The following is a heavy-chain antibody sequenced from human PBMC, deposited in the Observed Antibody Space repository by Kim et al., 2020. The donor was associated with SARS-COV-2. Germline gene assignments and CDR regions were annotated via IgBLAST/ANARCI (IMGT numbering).Heavy chain of an antibody. Sequence: SETLSLTCTVSGGSISSGSYYWSWIRQPAGKGLEWIGRIYTSGSTNHNPSLKSRVTISVDTSKNQFSLKLSSVTAADTAVYYCASGGAGPYFDYWGQGTLVTVSS. CDR2: IYTSGST. CDR1: GGSISSGSYY. V-gene: IGHV4-61*02. J-gene: IGHJ4*02. D-gene: IGHD3-16*01. CDR3: ASGGAGPYFDY.